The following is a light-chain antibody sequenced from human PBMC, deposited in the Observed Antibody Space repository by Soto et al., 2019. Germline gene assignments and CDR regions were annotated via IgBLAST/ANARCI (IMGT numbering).Light chain of an antibody. CDR1: QSVSSSY. CDR2: DAS. J-gene: IGKJ2*01. V-gene: IGKV3-20*01. Sequence: EIVLTQSPGTLSLSPGERATLSCRASQSVSSSYLAWYQQKPGQAPRPLISDASSRATGIPDRFSGSGSGTDFTLTISRLEPEDCAVYYCQQYGSSPQTFGQGTKLEIK. CDR3: QQYGSSPQT.